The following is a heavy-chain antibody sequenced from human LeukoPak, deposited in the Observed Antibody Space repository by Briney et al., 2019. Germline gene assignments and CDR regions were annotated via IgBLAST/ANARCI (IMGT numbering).Heavy chain of an antibody. J-gene: IGHJ5*02. CDR2: IYYTGTT. CDR1: GGSITSGDYY. Sequence: SETLSLTCTVSGGSITSGDYYWSWIRQPPGKGLEWIGYIYYTGTTYFNPFLQSRVTISRDTPKNQFSLKLNSVTAADTAVYYCARRRSGSGLFDPWGQGTLVTVSS. CDR3: ARRRSGSGLFDP. V-gene: IGHV4-30-4*01. D-gene: IGHD3-22*01.